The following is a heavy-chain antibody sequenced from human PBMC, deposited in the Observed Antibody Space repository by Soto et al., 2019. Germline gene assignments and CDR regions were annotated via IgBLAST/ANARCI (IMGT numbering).Heavy chain of an antibody. D-gene: IGHD2-15*01. Sequence: GGSLRLSCAASGFTFSSYSMNWVRQAPGKGLEWVSSISSSSSYIYYADSMKGRFTISRDNARNSLYLQMNTLRAEDTAVYYCARDTRDVARPFDYWGQGTLVTVYS. CDR2: ISSSSSYI. J-gene: IGHJ4*02. V-gene: IGHV3-21*01. CDR1: GFTFSSYS. CDR3: ARDTRDVARPFDY.